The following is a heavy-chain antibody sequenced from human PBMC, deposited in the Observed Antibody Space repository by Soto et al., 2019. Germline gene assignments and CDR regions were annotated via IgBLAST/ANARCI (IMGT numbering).Heavy chain of an antibody. D-gene: IGHD3-9*01. CDR3: ARAHYDILTGYYKAYYFDY. V-gene: IGHV4-59*01. J-gene: IGHJ4*02. CDR2: IYYSGST. CDR1: GGSISTYY. Sequence: PSETLSLTCTVSGGSISTYYWSWIRQPPGKGLEWIGYIYYSGSTNYNPSLKSRVTISLDTSKSQFSLKLSSVTAADTAVYYCARAHYDILTGYYKAYYFDYWGQGTLVTVSS.